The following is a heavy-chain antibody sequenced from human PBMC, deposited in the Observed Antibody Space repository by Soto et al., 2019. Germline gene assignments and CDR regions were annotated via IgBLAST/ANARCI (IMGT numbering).Heavy chain of an antibody. Sequence: GASVKGSCKASGYRFNSYLMYWVRQTTGQRLEWMGWINVGYGNTKYSQNFQGRVTITSDASASTVYMELSSLTSEDTAVYYCARNSPTSSLDYLGQGTRVTVSS. CDR1: GYRFNSYL. V-gene: IGHV1-3*01. J-gene: IGHJ4*02. CDR3: ARNSPTSSLDY. CDR2: INVGYGNT. D-gene: IGHD1-26*01.